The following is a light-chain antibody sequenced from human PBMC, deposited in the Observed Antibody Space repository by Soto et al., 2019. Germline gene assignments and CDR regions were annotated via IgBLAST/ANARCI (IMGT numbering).Light chain of an antibody. V-gene: IGKV3-11*01. CDR1: QSVNNY. Sequence: EIVLTQSPATLSLSPGERATLSCRASQSVNNYLAWYQQKPGQAPRLLIYDVFNRATGIPARFSGSGSGTAFTLTISRLEPEDFAVYYCQQRSNWPWLTFGGGTRVEIK. CDR2: DVF. CDR3: QQRSNWPWLT. J-gene: IGKJ4*01.